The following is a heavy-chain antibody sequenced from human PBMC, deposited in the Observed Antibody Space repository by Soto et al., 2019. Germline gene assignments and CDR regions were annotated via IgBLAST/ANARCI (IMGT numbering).Heavy chain of an antibody. V-gene: IGHV4-61*01. D-gene: IGHD6-19*01. Sequence: SETLSLTCTVSGGSVSSASFYWSWIRQPPGKGLEWIGYIYYDGSTNYNPSLTLKSRVTISVDTSKNQFSLNLSSVTAADTAVYYCARVPPAVAGKGGCFDPWGQGTLVTVSS. CDR2: IYYDGST. CDR1: GGSVSSASFY. CDR3: ARVPPAVAGKGGCFDP. J-gene: IGHJ5*02.